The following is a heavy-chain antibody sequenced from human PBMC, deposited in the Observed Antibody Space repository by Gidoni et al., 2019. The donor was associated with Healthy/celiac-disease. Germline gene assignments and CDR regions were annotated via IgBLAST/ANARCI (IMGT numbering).Heavy chain of an antibody. V-gene: IGHV1-69*01. Sequence: QVPLVQSGAEVQKPGSSVKVSCQASGGTFSSYAISWVRQAPGQGLEWMGVIIPILGTANYAQKFQGRVTSTADESTSTAYMELSSLRSEDTAVYYGARDMVPPDYYYGMDVWGQGTTVTVSS. CDR2: IIPILGTA. J-gene: IGHJ6*02. CDR1: GGTFSSYA. CDR3: ARDMVPPDYYYGMDV. D-gene: IGHD3-10*01.